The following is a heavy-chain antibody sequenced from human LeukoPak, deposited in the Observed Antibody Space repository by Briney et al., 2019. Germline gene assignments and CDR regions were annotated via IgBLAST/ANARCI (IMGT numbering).Heavy chain of an antibody. CDR1: GFTFSSYA. D-gene: IGHD5-12*01. J-gene: IGHJ4*02. CDR2: ISGSGYST. CDR3: AKEAGYSGYDYPDY. V-gene: IGHV3-23*01. Sequence: GGSLRLSCAASGFTFSSYALGWVRQAPGKGLEWVSGISGSGYSTNYAASVKGRFTISRDNSKNTLYLQMNSLRAEDTAVYYCAKEAGYSGYDYPDYWGQGTLVTVSS.